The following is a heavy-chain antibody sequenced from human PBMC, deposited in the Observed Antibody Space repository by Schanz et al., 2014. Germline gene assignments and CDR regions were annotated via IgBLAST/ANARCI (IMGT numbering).Heavy chain of an antibody. J-gene: IGHJ4*02. CDR3: ARWFLIRGVILDS. CDR2: ISYGTSYI. V-gene: IGHV3-21*03. D-gene: IGHD3-10*01. CDR1: GFIFGSSV. Sequence: EVQLLESGGGLIQPGGSLRLSCAASGFIFGSSVMAWVRQAPGKGLEWVSSISYGTSYIYYAESVKGRFTISRDNAKNSLFLQMNSLRAEDTAMYYCARWFLIRGVILDSWGQGTLVTVSS.